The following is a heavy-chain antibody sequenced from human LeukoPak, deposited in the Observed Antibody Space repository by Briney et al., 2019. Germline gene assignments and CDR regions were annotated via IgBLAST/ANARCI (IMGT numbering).Heavy chain of an antibody. CDR3: ARLGASGVTLDY. V-gene: IGHV4-34*01. J-gene: IGHJ4*02. Sequence: SETLSLTCAVYGGSFSGYYWSWIRQPPGKGLEWIGEINHSGSTNYNPSLKSRVTMSVDTSKNQFSLKLSSVTAADTAVYYCARLGASGVTLDYWGQGTLVTVSS. D-gene: IGHD2-8*02. CDR2: INHSGST. CDR1: GGSFSGYY.